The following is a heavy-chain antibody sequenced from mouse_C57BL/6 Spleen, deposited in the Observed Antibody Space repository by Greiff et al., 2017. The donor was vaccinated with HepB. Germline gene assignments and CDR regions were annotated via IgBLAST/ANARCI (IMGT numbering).Heavy chain of an antibody. Sequence: EVHLVESGGGLVKPGGSLKLSCAASGFTFSSYAMSWVRQTTEKRLEWVATISDGGSYTYYPDNVKGRSTISSDNAKNNRYLQMSHLKSEDTAMYYCAREVNYYGSSSDVWGTGTTVTVSS. CDR2: ISDGGSYT. CDR1: GFTFSSYA. V-gene: IGHV5-4*01. J-gene: IGHJ1*03. CDR3: AREVNYYGSSSDV. D-gene: IGHD1-1*01.